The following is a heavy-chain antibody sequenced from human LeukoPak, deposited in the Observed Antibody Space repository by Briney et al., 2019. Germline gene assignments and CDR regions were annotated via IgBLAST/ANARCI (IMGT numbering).Heavy chain of an antibody. J-gene: IGHJ4*02. V-gene: IGHV3-74*01. CDR1: EFTFDKYW. CDR3: ATGNYYASRGYYTFGH. Sequence: GGSLRLSCAASEFTFDKYWMHWVRQAPGKGLVWASRINGDGTITSYADSVKGAFIISRDSAKNTLYLQVSSLRAEDTAVYYCATGNYYASRGYYTFGHWGQGTLVTVSS. CDR2: INGDGTIT. D-gene: IGHD3-22*01.